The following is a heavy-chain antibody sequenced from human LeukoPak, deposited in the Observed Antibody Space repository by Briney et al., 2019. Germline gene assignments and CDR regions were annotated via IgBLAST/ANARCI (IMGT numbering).Heavy chain of an antibody. J-gene: IGHJ3*02. CDR3: AGDPDYGNAFDI. Sequence: SETLSLTCTVFTGSINSSSYYWGWIRQPPGKGLEWIGSIYYSGSTSYNPSLKSRVTISVDSSKNQFSLKLSSVTAADTAVYYCAGDPDYGNAFDIWGQGTMVTVSS. CDR2: IYYSGST. V-gene: IGHV4-39*07. CDR1: TGSINSSSYY. D-gene: IGHD4/OR15-4a*01.